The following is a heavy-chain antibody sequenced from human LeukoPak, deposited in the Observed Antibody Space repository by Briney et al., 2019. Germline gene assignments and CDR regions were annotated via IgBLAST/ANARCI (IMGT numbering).Heavy chain of an antibody. CDR1: GFTFSSYS. V-gene: IGHV3-23*01. Sequence: GGSLRLSCAASGFTFSSYSMSWVRQAPGKGLEWVSAISGSGGSTYYADSVKGRFTISRDNSKNTLYLQVNSLRAGDTAVYYCAKDPLGYCSSTSCYVYWGQGTLVTVSS. J-gene: IGHJ4*02. CDR2: ISGSGGST. CDR3: AKDPLGYCSSTSCYVY. D-gene: IGHD2-2*01.